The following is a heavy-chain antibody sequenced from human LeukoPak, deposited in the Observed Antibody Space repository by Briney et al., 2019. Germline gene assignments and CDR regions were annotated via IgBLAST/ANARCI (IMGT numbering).Heavy chain of an antibody. D-gene: IGHD6-13*01. V-gene: IGHV1-69*01. Sequence: SVKVSCKASGGTFSSYAISWVRQAPGQALEWMGGIIPIFGTANYAQKFQGRVTITADESTSTAYMELSSLRSEETAVYYCASEIAAAGTRWFDPWGQGTLVTVSS. CDR3: ASEIAAAGTRWFDP. CDR2: IIPIFGTA. CDR1: GGTFSSYA. J-gene: IGHJ5*02.